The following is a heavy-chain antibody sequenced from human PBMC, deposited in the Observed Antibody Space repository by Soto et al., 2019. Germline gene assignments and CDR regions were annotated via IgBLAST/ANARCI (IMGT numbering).Heavy chain of an antibody. CDR2: IYLGGSDT. J-gene: IGHJ6*02. V-gene: IGHV5-51*01. D-gene: IGHD4-17*01. Sequence: PGESLKISCKGFGYKFTTYWIAWVRQKPGKDLEWMGVIYLGGSDTRYSPSFQGQVTISADKSISTAYLQWSSLKASDTTMYYCARTPTVTNPYNYYYYGLDVWGQGTTVTVSS. CDR3: ARTPTVTNPYNYYYYGLDV. CDR1: GYKFTTYW.